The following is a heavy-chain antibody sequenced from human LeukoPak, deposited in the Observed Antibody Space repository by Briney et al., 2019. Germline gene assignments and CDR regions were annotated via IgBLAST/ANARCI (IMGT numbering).Heavy chain of an antibody. J-gene: IGHJ4*02. CDR1: GFTFDDYG. D-gene: IGHD6-19*01. CDR3: ASRIAAGSGWDY. CDR2: ISSSGSTK. V-gene: IGHV3-48*02. Sequence: GGSLRLSCAASGFTFDDYGMSWVRQAPGKGLEWVSYISSSGSTKNYADSVKGRFIISRDNAKNSLYLQMNSLRDEDTAVYYCASRIAAGSGWDYWGQGTLVTVSS.